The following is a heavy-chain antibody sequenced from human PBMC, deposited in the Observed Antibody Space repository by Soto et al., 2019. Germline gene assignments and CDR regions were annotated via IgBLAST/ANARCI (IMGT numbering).Heavy chain of an antibody. CDR2: IYTSGST. CDR1: GGSISSYY. Sequence: SETLSLTCTVSGGSISSYYWSWIRQPAGKGLEWIGRIYTSGSTNYNPSLKSRVTMSVDTSKNQFSLKLSSVTAADTAVYYCASGYYDSSGYYYGDAFDIWGQGTMVT. CDR3: ASGYYDSSGYYYGDAFDI. D-gene: IGHD3-22*01. J-gene: IGHJ3*02. V-gene: IGHV4-4*07.